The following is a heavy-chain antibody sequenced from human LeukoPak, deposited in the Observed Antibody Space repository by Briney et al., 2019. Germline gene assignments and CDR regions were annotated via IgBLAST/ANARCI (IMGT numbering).Heavy chain of an antibody. V-gene: IGHV3-53*01. CDR2: IYSGGTT. Sequence: GGSLGLSCAASGFTVNSNYWSWVRQAPGKGLGWVSVIYSGGTTYYADSVKGRFTFSRDNSKNMLHLQMNSLRAEDTAVYYRARGFNRGFDPWGQGTLVIVSS. CDR3: ARGFNRGFDP. J-gene: IGHJ5*02. CDR1: GFTVNSNY. D-gene: IGHD3-10*01.